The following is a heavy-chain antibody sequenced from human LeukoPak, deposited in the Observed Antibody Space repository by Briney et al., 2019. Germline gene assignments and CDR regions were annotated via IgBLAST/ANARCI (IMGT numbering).Heavy chain of an antibody. Sequence: GGSLRLSCAASGFTFSSYWMHWVRQAPGKGLIWVSRINTDGSSATSADSVKGRFTISRDNAKNTLYLQMNSLRAEDTAVYYCARADCTSARCYFTSYFQHWGQGTRVTVSS. CDR1: GFTFSSYW. V-gene: IGHV3-74*03. CDR2: INTDGSSA. CDR3: ARADCTSARCYFTSYFQH. J-gene: IGHJ1*01. D-gene: IGHD2-2*01.